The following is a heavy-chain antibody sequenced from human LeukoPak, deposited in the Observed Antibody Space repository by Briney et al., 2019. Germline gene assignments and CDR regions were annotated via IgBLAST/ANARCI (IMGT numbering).Heavy chain of an antibody. CDR2: IIPIFGTA. D-gene: IGHD6-19*01. V-gene: IGHV1-69*13. CDR1: GCPVSSYA. J-gene: IGHJ5*02. Sequence: YSLKLSCKPSGCPVSSYAISWVRQAPGQGLEWMGGIIPIFGTANYAQKCQGRATITADESTSIAYMELSSLRSEDTAVYCWARACSSGFNWFGRWGQGTLVTASS. CDR3: ARACSSGFNWFGR.